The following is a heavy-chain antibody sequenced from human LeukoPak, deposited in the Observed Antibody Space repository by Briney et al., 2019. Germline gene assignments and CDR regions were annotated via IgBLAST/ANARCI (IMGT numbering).Heavy chain of an antibody. CDR3: ARGGVAGGRVDY. Sequence: SVKVSCKASGGTFSGYAISWVRQAPGQGLEWMGGIIPIFGTANYAQKFQGRVTITADESTSTAYMELSSLRSEDTAVYYCARGGVAGGRVDYWGQGTLVTVSS. J-gene: IGHJ4*02. CDR1: GGTFSGYA. V-gene: IGHV1-69*13. CDR2: IIPIFGTA. D-gene: IGHD6-13*01.